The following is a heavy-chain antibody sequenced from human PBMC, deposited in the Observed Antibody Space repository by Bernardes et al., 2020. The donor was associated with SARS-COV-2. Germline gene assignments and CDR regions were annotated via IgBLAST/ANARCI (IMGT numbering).Heavy chain of an antibody. D-gene: IGHD4-17*01. J-gene: IGHJ2*01. V-gene: IGHV3-21*01. CDR2: ITASTNYI. CDR3: ARILRDNGFGSGYYDL. Sequence: GASLRLSCAASGFNFRSYAMNWVRQAPGKGLQWVSSITASTNYIQYTDSVEGRFTVSRDNAKNSLYLEMTSLRVEDTAIYYCARILRDNGFGSGYYDLWGRGTLVIVSS. CDR1: GFNFRSYA.